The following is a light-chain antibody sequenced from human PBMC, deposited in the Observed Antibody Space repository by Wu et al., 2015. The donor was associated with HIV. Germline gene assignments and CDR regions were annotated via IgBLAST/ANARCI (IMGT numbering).Light chain of an antibody. V-gene: IGKV3-20*01. CDR2: GAS. CDR3: QQYERTPPWT. J-gene: IGKJ1*01. Sequence: EIVLTQSPGTLSLSPGERATLSCKTSQSVSSPYLAWYQQKPGQAPRLLIYGASNRATGIPDRFSGSGSGTDFTLTISRLEPEDFAMYYCQQYERTPPWTLGQGTKVEIK. CDR1: QSVSSPY.